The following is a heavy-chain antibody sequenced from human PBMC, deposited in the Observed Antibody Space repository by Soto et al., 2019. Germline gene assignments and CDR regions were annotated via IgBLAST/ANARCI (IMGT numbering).Heavy chain of an antibody. J-gene: IGHJ3*02. D-gene: IGHD6-6*01. CDR2: ISYDGSNK. CDR1: GFTFSSYA. V-gene: IGHV3-30-3*01. Sequence: GGSLRLSCAASGFTFSSYAMHWVRQAPGKGLEWVAVISYDGSNKYYADSVKGRFTISRDNSKNTLYLQMNSLRAEDTAVYYCARDKRAARTDAFDIWGQGTMVTVSS. CDR3: ARDKRAARTDAFDI.